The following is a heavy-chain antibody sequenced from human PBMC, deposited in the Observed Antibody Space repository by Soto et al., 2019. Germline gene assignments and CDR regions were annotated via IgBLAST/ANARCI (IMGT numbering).Heavy chain of an antibody. Sequence: SLKISCKGSGYSFTSYWVTWVRQMPGKGLEWMGRIDPSDSYTNYNPPFQGHVTISVDKSISTAYLQWSSLKASDTAMYYCARLYGGNSGMDVWGQGTTVTVS. J-gene: IGHJ6*02. D-gene: IGHD4-17*01. CDR1: GYSFTSYW. CDR3: ARLYGGNSGMDV. V-gene: IGHV5-10-1*01. CDR2: IDPSDSYT.